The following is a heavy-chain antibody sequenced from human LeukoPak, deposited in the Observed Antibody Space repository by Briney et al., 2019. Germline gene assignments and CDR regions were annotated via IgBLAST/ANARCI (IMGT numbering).Heavy chain of an antibody. CDR2: IKENGRER. V-gene: IGHV3-7*05. CDR3: AGNWGYFDS. CDR1: GFTYRTYC. Sequence: TGGSLRLFCAACGFTYRTYCMIWVRQARGKALGWLSCIKENGRERYYRDSENGQFTIPRDNAKYSLYLQINSLGAEDTAVYYCAGNWGYFDSWGEGTLVTVSS. J-gene: IGHJ4*02. D-gene: IGHD7-27*01.